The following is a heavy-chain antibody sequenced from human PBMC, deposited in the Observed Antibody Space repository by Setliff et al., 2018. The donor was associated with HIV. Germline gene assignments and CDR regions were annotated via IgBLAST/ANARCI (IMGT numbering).Heavy chain of an antibody. D-gene: IGHD5-12*01. CDR2: IYYTGST. CDR1: GGSISSGGYY. Sequence: PSETLSLTCAVSGGSISSGGYYWNWIRQHPGKGLEWIGHIYYTGSTQYNPSLKSRVVISIDTSKDQLSLTVNSITDADTAVYYCARGGAPRWLQLDFDYWGQGTLVTVSS. CDR3: ARGGAPRWLQLDFDY. J-gene: IGHJ4*02. V-gene: IGHV4-31*11.